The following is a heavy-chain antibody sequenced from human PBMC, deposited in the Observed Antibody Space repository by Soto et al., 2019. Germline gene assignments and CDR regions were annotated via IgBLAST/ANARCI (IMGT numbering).Heavy chain of an antibody. CDR3: ARHAGGRYNWFDP. Sequence: GESLKISCKGSGYSFTSYWISWVRQMPGKGLEWMGRIDPSDSYTNYSPSFQGHVTISADKSISTAYLQWSSLKASGTAMYYCARHAGGRYNWFDPWGQGTLVTVPS. CDR2: IDPSDSYT. CDR1: GYSFTSYW. J-gene: IGHJ5*02. V-gene: IGHV5-10-1*01. D-gene: IGHD6-19*01.